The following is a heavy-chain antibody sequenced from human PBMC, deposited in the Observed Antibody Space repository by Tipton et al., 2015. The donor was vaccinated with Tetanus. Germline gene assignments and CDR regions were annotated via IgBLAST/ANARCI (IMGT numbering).Heavy chain of an antibody. Sequence: LRLSCTVSGASIRGGTSYWGWIRQPPGKGLEWIGSIYESGDTYYIPSLKSRVTISVDTSTNQFSLTLNSMAAADTGVYYCARHQSGYFTPFDYWGQGKLVTVSS. V-gene: IGHV4-39*01. J-gene: IGHJ4*02. CDR2: IYESGDT. CDR1: GASIRGGTSY. D-gene: IGHD3-3*01. CDR3: ARHQSGYFTPFDY.